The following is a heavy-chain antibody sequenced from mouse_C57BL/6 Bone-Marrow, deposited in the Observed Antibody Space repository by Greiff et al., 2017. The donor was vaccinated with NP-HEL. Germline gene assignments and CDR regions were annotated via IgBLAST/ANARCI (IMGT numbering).Heavy chain of an antibody. CDR3: ARAGYYWYFDV. J-gene: IGHJ1*03. CDR1: GYTFTSYW. CDR2: IDPSDSYT. Sequence: QVQLQQSGAELVKPGASVKLSCKASGYTFTSYWMQWVKQRPGQGLEWIGEIDPSDSYTNYNQKFKGKATLTVDTSSSTAYMQLSSLTSEDSAVYYCARAGYYWYFDVWGTGTTVTGSS. V-gene: IGHV1-50*01. D-gene: IGHD2-2*01.